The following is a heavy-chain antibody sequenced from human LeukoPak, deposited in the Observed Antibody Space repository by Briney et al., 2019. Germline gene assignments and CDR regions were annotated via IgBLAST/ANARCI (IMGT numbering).Heavy chain of an antibody. D-gene: IGHD6-19*01. Sequence: SETLSLTCTVSGGSISSYYWSWIRQPAGKGLQWIGRVYSSGSTNYNPSLKSRVTMSLDTSKNQFSLRLSSVTAADTAVYYCARGPSSSWYWFDPWGQGTLVTVSS. CDR2: VYSSGST. V-gene: IGHV4-4*07. CDR1: GGSISSYY. CDR3: ARGPSSSWYWFDP. J-gene: IGHJ5*02.